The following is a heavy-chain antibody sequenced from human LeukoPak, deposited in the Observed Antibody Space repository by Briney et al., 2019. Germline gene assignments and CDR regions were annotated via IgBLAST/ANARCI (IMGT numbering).Heavy chain of an antibody. CDR2: IYYSGST. D-gene: IGHD5-18*01. V-gene: IGHV4-39*07. CDR1: GGSISSTTSY. Sequence: SETLSLTCAVSGGSISSTTSYWGWIRQPPGKGLGWIGRIYYSGSTNNNPSLKSRVTISVDTSNNQFSLKLSSVAAADTAVYYCARGGSKYSYGYDSWGQGTLVTVSS. CDR3: ARGGSKYSYGYDS. J-gene: IGHJ4*02.